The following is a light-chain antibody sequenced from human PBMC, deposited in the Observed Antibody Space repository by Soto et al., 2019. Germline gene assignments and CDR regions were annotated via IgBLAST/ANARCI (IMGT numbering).Light chain of an antibody. Sequence: DIQMTQSPSSLSASVGDRVTITCRASETISRYLNWYQQKPGKAPKLLIYAASSLQSGVPSRFSGSGSGTDFTLTISSLQPEDFATYSCKQAYCTPFTFGPGTKVDIK. CDR1: ETISRY. J-gene: IGKJ3*01. V-gene: IGKV1-39*01. CDR3: KQAYCTPFT. CDR2: AAS.